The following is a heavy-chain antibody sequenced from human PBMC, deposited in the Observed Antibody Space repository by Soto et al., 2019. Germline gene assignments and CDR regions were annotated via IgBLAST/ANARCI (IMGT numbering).Heavy chain of an antibody. J-gene: IGHJ4*02. CDR3: ARVVGSHLDYFDF. CDR1: GVSISSGDYY. V-gene: IGHV4-31*03. D-gene: IGHD1-26*01. Sequence: SETLSLTCTVSGVSISSGDYYWSWIRQHPGKGLEWIGYIYYSGSTYYNPSLKSRVTISADTSKNQFSLKLSSVTAADTAVYYCARVVGSHLDYFDFWGQGTLVTVS. CDR2: IYYSGST.